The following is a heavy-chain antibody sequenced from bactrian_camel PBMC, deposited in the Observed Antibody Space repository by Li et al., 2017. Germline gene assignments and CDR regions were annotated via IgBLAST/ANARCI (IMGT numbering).Heavy chain of an antibody. V-gene: IGHV3-1*01. CDR1: GYTGDTYT. Sequence: VQLVESGGDLVQPGGTLRLSCVGSGYTGDTYTMSWVRQAPGKGLEWVSHITWSGHSTNSAASVKGRFTISKDNAKDTLYLQMNGLKPQDTGMYYCAADWAPTDWTTCMGWVAGSGYWGPGTQVTVS. CDR3: AADWAPTDWTTCMGWVAGSGY. D-gene: IGHD5*01. J-gene: IGHJ4*01. CDR2: ITWSGHST.